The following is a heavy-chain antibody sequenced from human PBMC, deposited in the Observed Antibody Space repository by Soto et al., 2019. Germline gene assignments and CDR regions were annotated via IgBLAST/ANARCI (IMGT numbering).Heavy chain of an antibody. D-gene: IGHD3-9*01. CDR2: IKQDGSEK. J-gene: IGHJ3*02. CDR3: ASLLRYFDWSNKRAAFDI. Sequence: GGSLRLSCAASGFTFSSYWRSWVRQAPGKGLEWVANIKQDGSEKYYVDSVKGRFTISRDNAKNSLYLQMNSLRAEDTAVYYCASLLRYFDWSNKRAAFDIWGQGTMVTVSS. CDR1: GFTFSSYW. V-gene: IGHV3-7*01.